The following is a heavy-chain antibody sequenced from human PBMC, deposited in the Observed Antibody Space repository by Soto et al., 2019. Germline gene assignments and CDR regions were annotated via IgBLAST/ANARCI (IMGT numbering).Heavy chain of an antibody. Sequence: QVQLVQSGAEVKKPGASVKVSCKASGYTFTSYDIKWVRQATGHGLEWMGWMNPNSGNTGYAQKRQDRVTMTRNTSISTAYMELSSLRSEDTAVYYCARERTGTTSMDVWGQGTTVTVSS. V-gene: IGHV1-8*01. J-gene: IGHJ6*02. D-gene: IGHD1-1*01. CDR1: GYTFTSYD. CDR2: MNPNSGNT. CDR3: ARERTGTTSMDV.